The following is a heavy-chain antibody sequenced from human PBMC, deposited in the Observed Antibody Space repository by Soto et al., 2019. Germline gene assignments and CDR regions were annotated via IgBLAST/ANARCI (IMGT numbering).Heavy chain of an antibody. CDR1: GYSFTNYW. CDR3: ARQGYCSSTACYTVDY. Sequence: PGESLKISCKGSGYSFTNYWIGWVRQMPGKGLEWMGIIYPGDSNTRCSPSFQGQVTISADKSISTAYLQWSSLKASDTAMYYCARQGYCSSTACYTVDYWGQGTLVTVSS. J-gene: IGHJ4*02. CDR2: IYPGDSNT. V-gene: IGHV5-51*01. D-gene: IGHD2-2*02.